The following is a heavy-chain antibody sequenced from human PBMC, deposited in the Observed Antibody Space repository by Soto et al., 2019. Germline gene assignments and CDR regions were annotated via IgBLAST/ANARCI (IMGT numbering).Heavy chain of an antibody. CDR3: AREVITETPRVGFYYGMDV. D-gene: IGHD1-20*01. CDR2: IRSNRVSI. Sequence: EGQLVESGGGLVQPGGSLRLSCAASGFTFSDYNINCVRQAPGKGLEGVAYIRSNRVSIHYANSVRGRLTISRDSAKKSLYLQMNSLRDEDTAVYYCAREVITETPRVGFYYGMDVWGRGTTVTVSS. CDR1: GFTFSDYN. J-gene: IGHJ6*02. V-gene: IGHV3-48*02.